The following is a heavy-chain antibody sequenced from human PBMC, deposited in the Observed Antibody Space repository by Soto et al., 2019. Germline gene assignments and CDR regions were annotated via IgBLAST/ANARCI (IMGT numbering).Heavy chain of an antibody. J-gene: IGHJ4*02. Sequence: SETLSLTCAVYGGSFSGYYWSWIRQPPGKGLEWIGEINHSGSTNYNPSLKSRVTISVDTSKNQFSLKLSSVTAADTAVYYCARGTGSGSFDYWGQGTLVTVSS. CDR1: GGSFSGYY. D-gene: IGHD3-10*01. CDR2: INHSGST. CDR3: ARGTGSGSFDY. V-gene: IGHV4-34*01.